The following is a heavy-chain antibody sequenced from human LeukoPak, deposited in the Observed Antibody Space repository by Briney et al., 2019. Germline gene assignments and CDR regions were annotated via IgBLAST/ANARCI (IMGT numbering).Heavy chain of an antibody. J-gene: IGHJ3*02. D-gene: IGHD3-10*01. V-gene: IGHV1-69*13. CDR2: IIPIFGTA. CDR1: GGTFSSYA. Sequence: RASVKVSCKASGGTFSSYAISWVRQAPGQGLEWMGGIIPIFGTANYAQKFQGRVMITADESTSTAYMELSSLRSEDTAVYYCAITRDYGSGSYYTPANAFDIWGQGTVVTVSS. CDR3: AITRDYGSGSYYTPANAFDI.